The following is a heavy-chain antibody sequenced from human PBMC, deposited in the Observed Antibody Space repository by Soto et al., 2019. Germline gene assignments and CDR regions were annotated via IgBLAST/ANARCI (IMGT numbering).Heavy chain of an antibody. CDR3: AKDRAMGGGGYGYGRFDY. J-gene: IGHJ4*02. Sequence: QVQLVESGGGVVQPGRSLRLSCAASGFTFSSYGMHWVRQAPGKGLEWVAVISYDGSNKYYADSVKGRFTISRDNSKNPLYQQMNSRRAEDTAVYYCAKDRAMGGGGYGYGRFDYWGQGTLVTVSS. D-gene: IGHD5-18*01. CDR1: GFTFSSYG. V-gene: IGHV3-30*18. CDR2: ISYDGSNK.